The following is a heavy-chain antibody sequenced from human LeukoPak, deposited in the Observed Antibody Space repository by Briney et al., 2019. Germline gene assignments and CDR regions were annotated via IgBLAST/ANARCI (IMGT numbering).Heavy chain of an antibody. Sequence: HGESLKISCKGSGYSFTSYWIGWVRQMPGKGLEWMGIIYPGDSDTRYSPSFQGQVTISADKSISTAYLQWSSLKASDTAMYYCARDGSGIYYYYYMDVWGKGTTVTVSS. J-gene: IGHJ6*03. CDR3: ARDGSGIYYYYYMDV. CDR2: IYPGDSDT. D-gene: IGHD1-14*01. V-gene: IGHV5-51*01. CDR1: GYSFTSYW.